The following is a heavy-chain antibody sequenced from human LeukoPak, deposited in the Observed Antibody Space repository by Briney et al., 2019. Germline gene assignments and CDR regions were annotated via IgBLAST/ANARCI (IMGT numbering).Heavy chain of an antibody. CDR3: ARVGYCSGGSCYTDTDY. V-gene: IGHV3-21*01. D-gene: IGHD2-15*01. J-gene: IGHJ4*02. CDR2: ISSSSSYI. CDR1: GFTFSSYS. Sequence: PGGSLRLSCAASGFTFSSYSMNWVRQAPGKGLEWVSSISSSSSYIYYADSVKGRFTISRDNAKNSLYLQMNSLRAEDTAVYYCARVGYCSGGSCYTDTDYWGQGTLVTVSS.